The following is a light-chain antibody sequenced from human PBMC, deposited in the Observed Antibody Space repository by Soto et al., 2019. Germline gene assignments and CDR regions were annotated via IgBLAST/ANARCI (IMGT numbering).Light chain of an antibody. CDR2: GAS. J-gene: IGKJ1*01. CDR3: QQYNNWPPWT. CDR1: QSVSIN. V-gene: IGKV3-15*01. Sequence: ENVLTKCPGKLSLSPGERATLSCRASQSVSINLAWYQQKPGQAPRLLIYGASTRATGIPARFSGSGSGTEFTLTISSLQSEDFAVYYCQQYNNWPPWTFGQGTKVDIK.